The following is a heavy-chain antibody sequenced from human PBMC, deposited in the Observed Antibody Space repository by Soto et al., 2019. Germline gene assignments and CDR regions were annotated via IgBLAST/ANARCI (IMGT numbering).Heavy chain of an antibody. D-gene: IGHD3-3*01. CDR1: GGTFSSYT. J-gene: IGHJ4*02. V-gene: IGHV1-69*02. CDR3: ARAPTIFGPFDY. Sequence: QVQLVQSRAEVEKPGSSVKVSCKASGGTFSSYTISWVRQAPGQGLEWMGRIIPILGIANYAQKFQGRVTITADKSTSTAYMELSSLRSEDTAVYYCARAPTIFGPFDYWGQGTLVTVSS. CDR2: IIPILGIA.